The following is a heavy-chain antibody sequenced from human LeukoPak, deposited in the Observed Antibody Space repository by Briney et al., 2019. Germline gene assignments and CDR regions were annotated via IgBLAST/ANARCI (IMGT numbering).Heavy chain of an antibody. Sequence: GGSLRLSCAASGFTFSNHDMNWVRQAPGKGLEWVSAISGSGGSTYYADSVKGRFTISRDNSKNTLYLQMNSLRAEDTAVYYCAKLPGGSYYYFDYWGQGTLVTVSS. CDR3: AKLPGGSYYYFDY. J-gene: IGHJ4*02. CDR1: GFTFSNHD. D-gene: IGHD1-26*01. CDR2: ISGSGGST. V-gene: IGHV3-23*01.